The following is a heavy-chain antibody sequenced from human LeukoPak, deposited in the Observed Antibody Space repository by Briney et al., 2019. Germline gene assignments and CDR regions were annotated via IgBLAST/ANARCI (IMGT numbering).Heavy chain of an antibody. CDR3: ARDRTYYYSSGSYPPDYYMDV. Sequence: ASVKVSCKASGYTFTSYGISWVRQAPGQGLEWMGWISAYIVNTNSAQKLEGRVTMTTDTPTSTAYMELRSLRSDDTAVYYCARDRTYYYSSGSYPPDYYMDVWGKGTTVTVSS. V-gene: IGHV1-18*01. CDR2: ISAYIVNT. J-gene: IGHJ6*03. CDR1: GYTFTSYG. D-gene: IGHD3-10*01.